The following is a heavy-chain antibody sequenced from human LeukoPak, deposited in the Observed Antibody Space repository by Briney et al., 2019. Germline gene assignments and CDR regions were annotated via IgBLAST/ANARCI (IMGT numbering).Heavy chain of an antibody. CDR1: GYTFTGYY. J-gene: IGHJ4*02. Sequence: GAPVKVSCRASGYTFTGYYMHWVRQAPGQGLEWMGWINPNSGGTNYAQKFQGRVTMTRDTSISTAYMELSRLRSDDTAVYYCARTPTTVVNLDYWGQGTLVTVSS. D-gene: IGHD4-23*01. CDR2: INPNSGGT. V-gene: IGHV1-2*02. CDR3: ARTPTTVVNLDY.